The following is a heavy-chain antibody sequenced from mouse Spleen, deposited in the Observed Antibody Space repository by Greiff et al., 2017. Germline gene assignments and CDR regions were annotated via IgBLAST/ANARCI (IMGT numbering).Heavy chain of an antibody. J-gene: IGHJ2*01. CDR1: GFTFSSYA. D-gene: IGHD2-1*01. CDR3: ARQNYGKGVYFDY. CDR2: ISSGGGNT. V-gene: IGHV5-9-3*01. Sequence: EVQLVESGGGLVKLGGSLKLSCAASGFTFSSYAMSWVRQTPEKRLEWVATISSGGGNTYYPDSVKGRFTISRDNAKNTLYLQMSSLKSEDTAMYYCARQNYGKGVYFDYWGQGTTLTVSS.